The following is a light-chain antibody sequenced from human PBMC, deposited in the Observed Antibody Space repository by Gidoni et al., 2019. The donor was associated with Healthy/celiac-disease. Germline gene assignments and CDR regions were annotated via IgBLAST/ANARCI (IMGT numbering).Light chain of an antibody. J-gene: IGKJ1*01. V-gene: IGKV3-20*01. CDR2: GAS. CDR1: QSVSSSY. Sequence: EIVLTPSPGTLSLSPGERATLSCRASQSVSSSYLAWYQQKPGQAPRLLIYGASSRATGIPDRFSGSGSGTDFTLTISRLEPEDFAVYYCQKYGSSPPAFGQGTKVEIK. CDR3: QKYGSSPPA.